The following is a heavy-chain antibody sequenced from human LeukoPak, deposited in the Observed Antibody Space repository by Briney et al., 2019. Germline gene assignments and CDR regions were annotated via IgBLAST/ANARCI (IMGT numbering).Heavy chain of an antibody. CDR1: GFTVSSNY. CDR3: ARNGYTSGWYRN. J-gene: IGHJ4*02. Sequence: GGSLRLSCAASGFTVSSNYMSWVRQASGKGLEWVSTIYSGGSTYYADSVKGRFTISRDNSKNTLYLQMNSLRGEDTAVYYCARNGYTSGWYRNWGQGTLVTVSS. D-gene: IGHD6-19*01. V-gene: IGHV3-53*01. CDR2: IYSGGST.